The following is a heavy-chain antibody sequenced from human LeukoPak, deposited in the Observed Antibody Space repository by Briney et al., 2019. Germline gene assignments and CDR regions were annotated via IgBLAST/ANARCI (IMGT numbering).Heavy chain of an antibody. CDR1: GYTFTSYD. J-gene: IGHJ1*01. CDR2: MNPNSGNT. Sequence: ASVKVSCKASGYTFTSYDINWVRQATGQGLEWMGWMNPNSGNTGYAQKFQGRVTMTRNTSISTAYMELSSLRSEDTAVHYCASSASGQNSSGYYFQHWGQGTLVTVSS. V-gene: IGHV1-8*01. CDR3: ASSASGQNSSGYYFQH. D-gene: IGHD3-22*01.